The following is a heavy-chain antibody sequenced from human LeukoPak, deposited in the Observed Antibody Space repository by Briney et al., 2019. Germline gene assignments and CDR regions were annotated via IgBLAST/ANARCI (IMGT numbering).Heavy chain of an antibody. D-gene: IGHD3-22*01. J-gene: IGHJ4*02. Sequence: PGGSLRLSCAASGFTFSSYAMSWVRQAPGKGLERVSAISGSGGSTYYADSVKGRFTISRDNSKNTLYLQMNSLRAEDTAVYYCAKVLSHYYDSSGYYKSFDYWGQGTLVTVSS. CDR1: GFTFSSYA. V-gene: IGHV3-23*01. CDR2: ISGSGGST. CDR3: AKVLSHYYDSSGYYKSFDY.